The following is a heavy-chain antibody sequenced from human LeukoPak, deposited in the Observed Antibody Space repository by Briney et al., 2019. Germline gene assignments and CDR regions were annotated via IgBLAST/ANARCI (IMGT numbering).Heavy chain of an antibody. D-gene: IGHD6-13*01. J-gene: IGHJ4*02. Sequence: GGSLRLSCAASGFTSSSYEVNWVRQAPGKGLEWVSYISISGSTIYYADSVEGRFTISRDNAKNSLYLQMNSLRAEDTAVYYCARVAYSSTWGYFDYWGQGTLVTVSS. V-gene: IGHV3-48*03. CDR2: ISISGSTI. CDR1: GFTSSSYE. CDR3: ARVAYSSTWGYFDY.